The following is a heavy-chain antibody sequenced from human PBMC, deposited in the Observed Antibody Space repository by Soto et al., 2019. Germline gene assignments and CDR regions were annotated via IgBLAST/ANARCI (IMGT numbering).Heavy chain of an antibody. CDR3: ARSILTGYRRFYYFDY. D-gene: IGHD3-9*01. CDR1: GYTFTSYG. CDR2: ISAYNGNT. Sequence: ASVKVSCKASGYTFTSYGISWVRQAPGQGLEWMGWISAYNGNTNYAQKLQGRVTMTTDTSTSTAYMELRSLRSDDTAVYYCARSILTGYRRFYYFDYWGQGTLVTVSS. J-gene: IGHJ4*02. V-gene: IGHV1-18*01.